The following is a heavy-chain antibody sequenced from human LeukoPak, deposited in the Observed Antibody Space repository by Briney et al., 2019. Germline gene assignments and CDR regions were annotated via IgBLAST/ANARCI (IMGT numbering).Heavy chain of an antibody. V-gene: IGHV3-7*04. CDR1: GFIFSNYW. Sequence: PGGSLRLSCAASGFIFSNYWMSWVRQAPGKGLEWVADIKQDGSRKYYVDSVKGRFTISGDNAKNSLYLQMNSLRADDTAVYYCAGDTATPIGYWGQGTLVTVSS. CDR3: AGDTATPIGY. D-gene: IGHD5-18*01. J-gene: IGHJ4*02. CDR2: IKQDGSRK.